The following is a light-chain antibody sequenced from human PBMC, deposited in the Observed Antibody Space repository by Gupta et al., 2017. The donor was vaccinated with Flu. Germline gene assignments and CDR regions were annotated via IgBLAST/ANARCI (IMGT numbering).Light chain of an antibody. CDR3: RQDYDRLT. CDR1: QGIGDD. Sequence: AIQMTQSPSSLSASVGDRVTITCRASQGIGDDLRWYQQIPGKAPNLLIYAASTVQSGVPSRFSGSGSGTDFTLTISSLQPEDFATYFSRQDYDRLTFGGGTKVGIK. V-gene: IGKV1-6*01. CDR2: AAS. J-gene: IGKJ4*01.